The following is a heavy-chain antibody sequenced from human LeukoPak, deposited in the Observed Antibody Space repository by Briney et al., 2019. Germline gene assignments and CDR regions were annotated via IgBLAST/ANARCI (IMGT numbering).Heavy chain of an antibody. J-gene: IGHJ4*02. V-gene: IGHV4-34*01. CDR2: INHSGST. CDR3: ARASRVYDLDY. Sequence: PSETLSLTCAVYGGSFSGYYWSWIRQPPGKGREWIGEINHSGSTNYNPSLKSRVTISVDTSKNQFSLKLSSVTAADTAVYYCARASRVYDLDYWGQGTLVTVSS. D-gene: IGHD5/OR15-5a*01. CDR1: GGSFSGYY.